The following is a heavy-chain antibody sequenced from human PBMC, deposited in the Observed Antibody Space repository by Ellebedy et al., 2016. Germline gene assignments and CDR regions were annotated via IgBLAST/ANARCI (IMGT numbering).Heavy chain of an antibody. V-gene: IGHV1-8*01. J-gene: IGHJ3*02. CDR2: MNHNSGNT. D-gene: IGHD1-26*01. CDR1: GYTFTSYD. Sequence: ASVKVSXKASGYTFTSYDINWVRQATGQGLEWMGWMNHNSGNTGYAQKFQGRVTMTRNTSISTAYMELSSLRSEDTAVYYCARERELPDAFDIWGQGTMVTVSS. CDR3: ARERELPDAFDI.